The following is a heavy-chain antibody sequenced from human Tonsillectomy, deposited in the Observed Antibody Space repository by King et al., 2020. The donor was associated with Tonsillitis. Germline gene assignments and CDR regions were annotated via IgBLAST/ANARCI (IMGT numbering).Heavy chain of an antibody. CDR1: GFSFSDHY. J-gene: IGHJ4*02. V-gene: IGHV3-72*01. Sequence: VQLVESGGALVQPGGSLRLSCAASGFSFSDHYMDWVRQAPGKGLEWVGRSRNKANSYVTEYAASVKGRFTISRDDSKNSLYLQMTSLITEDTAVYFCARESSGAANDYWGQGTLVTVSS. D-gene: IGHD6-19*01. CDR3: ARESSGAANDY. CDR2: SRNKANSYVT.